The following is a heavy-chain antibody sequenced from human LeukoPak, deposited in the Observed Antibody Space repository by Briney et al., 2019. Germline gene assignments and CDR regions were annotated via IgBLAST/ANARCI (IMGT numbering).Heavy chain of an antibody. V-gene: IGHV3-7*01. CDR1: GFTFSRFW. J-gene: IGHJ6*03. Sequence: GGSLRLSCAASGFTFSRFWMSWVRQAPGKGLEWVAHIKQDGSEKNYVDSVKGRFTISRDNAKNALYLQMKSLRAEDTALYYCARDATTYYYYYYMDVWGKGTTVTVSS. D-gene: IGHD5-24*01. CDR3: ARDATTYYYYYYMDV. CDR2: IKQDGSEK.